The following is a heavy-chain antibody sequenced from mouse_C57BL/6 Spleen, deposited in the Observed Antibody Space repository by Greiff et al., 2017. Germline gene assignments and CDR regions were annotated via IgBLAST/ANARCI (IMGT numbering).Heavy chain of an antibody. CDR3: ASRITTVADY. V-gene: IGHV3-6*01. D-gene: IGHD1-1*01. J-gene: IGHJ2*01. CDR2: ISYDGSN. CDR1: GYSITSGYY. Sequence: EVQLQESGPGLVKPSQSLSLTYSVTGYSITSGYYWNWIRQFPGNKLEWMGYISYDGSNNYNPSLKNRISITRDTSKNQFFLKLNSVTTEDTATYYCASRITTVADYWGQGTTLTVSS.